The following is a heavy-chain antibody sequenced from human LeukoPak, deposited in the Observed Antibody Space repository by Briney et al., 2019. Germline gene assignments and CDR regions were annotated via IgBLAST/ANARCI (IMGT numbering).Heavy chain of an antibody. CDR2: IHYSGSS. J-gene: IGHJ4*02. CDR3: ARGAAATY. Sequence: ETLSLTCTVSGGSISSSTYYWSWIRQPPGKGLEWIGYIHYSGSSNYNPSLKSRVTISLDTSKNQFSLKLSSVTAADTAVYYCARGAAATYWGQGTLVTVSS. CDR1: GGSISSSTYY. D-gene: IGHD6-13*01. V-gene: IGHV4-61*01.